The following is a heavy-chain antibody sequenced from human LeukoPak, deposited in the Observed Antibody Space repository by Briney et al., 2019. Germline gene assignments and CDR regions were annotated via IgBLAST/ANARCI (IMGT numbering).Heavy chain of an antibody. D-gene: IGHD3-16*02. J-gene: IGHJ4*02. CDR1: GFTFSSYE. CDR2: ISSSGSTI. CDR3: ARDFYDYVWGSYRSFLDY. V-gene: IGHV3-48*03. Sequence: GGSLRLSCAASGFTFSSYEMNWVRQAPGKGLEWVSYISSSGSTIYYADSVKGRFTISRDNAKNSLYLQMNSLRAEDTAVYYCARDFYDYVWGSYRSFLDYWGQGTLDTVSS.